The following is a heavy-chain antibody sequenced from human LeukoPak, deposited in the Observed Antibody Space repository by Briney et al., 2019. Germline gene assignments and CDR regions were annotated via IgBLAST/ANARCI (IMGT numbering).Heavy chain of an antibody. J-gene: IGHJ6*03. CDR1: GGTFSSYA. Sequence: GASVKVSCKASGGTFSSYAISWVRQAPGQGLEWMGGIIPIFGTANYAQKFQGRVTITADKSTSTAYMELSSLRSEDTAVYYCARVPTVTTYYYYYYMDVWGKGTTVTVSS. V-gene: IGHV1-69*06. CDR3: ARVPTVTTYYYYYYMDV. D-gene: IGHD4-17*01. CDR2: IIPIFGTA.